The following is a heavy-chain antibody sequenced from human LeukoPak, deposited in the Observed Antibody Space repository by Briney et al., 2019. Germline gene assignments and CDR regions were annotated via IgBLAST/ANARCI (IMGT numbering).Heavy chain of an antibody. CDR2: ISWNSGSI. CDR3: AKALRNYYYYMDV. V-gene: IGHV3-9*01. Sequence: PGGSLRLSCAASGFTFDDYAMHWVRQAPGKGLEWVSGISWNSGSIGYADSVKGRFTISRDNAKNSLYLQMNSLRAGDTALYYCAKALRNYYYYMDVWGKGTTVTVSS. CDR1: GFTFDDYA. J-gene: IGHJ6*03.